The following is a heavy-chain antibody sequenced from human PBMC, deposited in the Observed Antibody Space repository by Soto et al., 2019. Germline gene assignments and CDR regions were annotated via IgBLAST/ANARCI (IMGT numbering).Heavy chain of an antibody. CDR1: GYTFTSYY. J-gene: IGHJ4*02. Sequence: HVQLVQSGAEVKKPGASVKVSCKASGYTFTSYYIHCVRQAPGQGLEWMGIINPSSGSTNYAQKFQGRLTMTRDTSTTTVYMELSRLTSEDTAVYYCARAKGMAAAGREAFDSWGQGALVTVSS. CDR2: INPSSGST. CDR3: ARAKGMAAAGREAFDS. D-gene: IGHD6-13*01. V-gene: IGHV1-46*03.